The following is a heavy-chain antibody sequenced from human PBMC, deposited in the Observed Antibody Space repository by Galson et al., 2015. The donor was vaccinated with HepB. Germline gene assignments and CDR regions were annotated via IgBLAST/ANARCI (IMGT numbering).Heavy chain of an antibody. D-gene: IGHD3-22*01. Sequence: SLRLSCAASGFTVSSNYMSWVRQAPGKGLEWVSVIYSGGSTYYADSVRGRFTISRDNSKNTLYLQMNSLRAEDTAVYYCARSYYYDSSGPWAFDIRGQGTMVTVSS. CDR1: GFTVSSNY. CDR3: ARSYYYDSSGPWAFDI. V-gene: IGHV3-53*01. J-gene: IGHJ3*02. CDR2: IYSGGST.